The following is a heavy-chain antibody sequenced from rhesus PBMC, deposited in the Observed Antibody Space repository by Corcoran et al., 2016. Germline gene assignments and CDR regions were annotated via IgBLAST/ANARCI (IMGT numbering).Heavy chain of an antibody. Sequence: EVQLVESGGGLATPGGSLRLSCAASGFRFSDYSMYWVRQAPGKRLEWVSGISYTCGITYYADSVKGRFTISRENAKNTLYLQMDSLRAEDTAVYYCARGGYDSGYYTLNAFDFWGQGLRVTVAS. D-gene: IGHD3-28*01. CDR1: GFRFSDYS. J-gene: IGHJ3*01. V-gene: IGHV3S18*01. CDR3: ARGGYDSGYYTLNAFDF. CDR2: ISYTCGIT.